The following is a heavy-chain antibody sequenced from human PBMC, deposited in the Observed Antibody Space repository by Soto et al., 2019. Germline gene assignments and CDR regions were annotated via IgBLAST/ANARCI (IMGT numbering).Heavy chain of an antibody. D-gene: IGHD6-13*01. CDR3: ASHGGSSWYVAPAYNWFDP. Sequence: GGSLRLSCAASGFTFSSYAMHWVRQAPGKGLEWVAVISYDGSNKYYADSVKGRFTISRDNSKNTLYLQMNSLRAEDTAVYYCASHGGSSWYVAPAYNWFDPWGQGTLVTVSS. CDR2: ISYDGSNK. V-gene: IGHV3-30-3*01. J-gene: IGHJ5*02. CDR1: GFTFSSYA.